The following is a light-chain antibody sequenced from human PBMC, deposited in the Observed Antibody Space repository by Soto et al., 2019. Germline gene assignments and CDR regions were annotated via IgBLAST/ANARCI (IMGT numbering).Light chain of an antibody. Sequence: EIVLTQSPGTLSLSPGERATLSCRASQSVPKNYLAWYQQKPGQAPRLLIYGPSSRATGIPDRFSGSGSGTDFTLSISRLEPEDFAVDYCHQYATSYQAFGQGTKVEIK. CDR2: GPS. J-gene: IGKJ1*01. CDR1: QSVPKNY. V-gene: IGKV3-20*01. CDR3: HQYATSYQA.